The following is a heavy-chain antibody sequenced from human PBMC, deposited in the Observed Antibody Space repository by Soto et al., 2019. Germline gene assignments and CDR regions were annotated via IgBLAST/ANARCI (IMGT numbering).Heavy chain of an antibody. CDR1: GFTFSSYA. CDR3: ASYTRYAPPDY. J-gene: IGHJ4*02. Sequence: EVQLLESGGGLVQPGGSLRLSCAASGFTFSSYAMSWVRQAPGKGLAWVSGISVSGGSTYYADSVKGRFTISRDNSKNTLYLQMNSLRAEDTAVYYCASYTRYAPPDYWGQGTLVTVSS. V-gene: IGHV3-23*01. D-gene: IGHD1-26*01. CDR2: ISVSGGST.